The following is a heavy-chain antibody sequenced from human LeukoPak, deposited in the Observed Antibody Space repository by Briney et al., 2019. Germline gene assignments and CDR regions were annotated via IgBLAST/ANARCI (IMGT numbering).Heavy chain of an antibody. CDR2: INPNNGGT. CDR3: ARGGGSYRFDLDY. Sequence: ASVKVSCKASGYTFTGYYMHWVRQAPGQGLEWMGWINPNNGGTNYAQNFKGRVTMTRDTSIYTAYLDMSRLTSDDTAVYYCARGGGSYRFDLDYWGQGTLVTVSS. D-gene: IGHD3-16*02. J-gene: IGHJ4*02. CDR1: GYTFTGYY. V-gene: IGHV1-2*02.